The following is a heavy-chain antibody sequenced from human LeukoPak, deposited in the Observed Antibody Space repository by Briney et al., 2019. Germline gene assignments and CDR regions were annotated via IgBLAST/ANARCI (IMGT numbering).Heavy chain of an antibody. CDR2: IYSAGST. Sequence: GGSLRLSCAASGFAVSSNYMSWVRQAPGKGLEWVSLIYSAGSTYYADSVKGRFTISRDNSKNTVYLQMNSLRAEDTAVYYCARNIPVTRWGYWGQGTLVTVSS. CDR3: ARNIPVTRWGY. J-gene: IGHJ4*02. CDR1: GFAVSSNY. V-gene: IGHV3-66*01. D-gene: IGHD2-21*01.